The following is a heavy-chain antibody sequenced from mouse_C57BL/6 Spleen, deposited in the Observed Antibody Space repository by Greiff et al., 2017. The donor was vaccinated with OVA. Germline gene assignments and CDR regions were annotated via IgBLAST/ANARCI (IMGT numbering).Heavy chain of an antibody. D-gene: IGHD2-1*01. CDR1: GYSITSGYY. CDR3: AREYYGNSYWYFDV. CDR2: ISYDGSH. J-gene: IGHJ1*03. Sequence: EVQLQESGPGLVKPSQSLSLTCSVTGYSITSGYYWNWIRQFPGNKLEWMGYISYDGSHNYNPSLKNRISITRDTSKNQFFLKLNSVTTEDTATYYCAREYYGNSYWYFDVWGTGTTVTVSS. V-gene: IGHV3-6*01.